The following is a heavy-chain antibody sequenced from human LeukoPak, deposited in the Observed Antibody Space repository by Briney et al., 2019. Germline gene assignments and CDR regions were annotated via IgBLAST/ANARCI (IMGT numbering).Heavy chain of an antibody. CDR1: GYTLTELS. J-gene: IGHJ4*02. CDR3: ATPKQLRLGELSYDFDY. Sequence: ASVKVSCKVSGYTLTELSMHWVRQAPGKGLEWMGGFDPEDGGTIYAQKFQGRVTMTEDTSTDTAYMELSSLRSEDTAVYYCATPKQLRLGELSYDFDYWGQGTLVTVSS. V-gene: IGHV1-24*01. CDR2: FDPEDGGT. D-gene: IGHD3-16*02.